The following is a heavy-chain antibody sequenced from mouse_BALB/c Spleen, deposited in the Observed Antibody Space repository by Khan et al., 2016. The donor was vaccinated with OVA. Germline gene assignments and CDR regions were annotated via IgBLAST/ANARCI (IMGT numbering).Heavy chain of an antibody. CDR3: ARRGRRWDFDY. V-gene: IGHV1-7*01. CDR1: GYTFINYW. CDR2: INPTTGYT. D-gene: IGHD1-1*01. Sequence: QVHVKQSGAELAKPGASVKMSCKASGYTFINYWMNWVKQRPGQGLEWIGYINPTTGYTEYNLKFKDKATLTADKSSSTAHMQLSSLTSEDAAVYYGARRGRRWDFDYWGQGTTLTVSS. J-gene: IGHJ2*01.